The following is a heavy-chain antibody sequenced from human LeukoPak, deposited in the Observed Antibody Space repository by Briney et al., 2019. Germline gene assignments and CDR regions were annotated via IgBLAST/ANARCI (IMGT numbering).Heavy chain of an antibody. CDR2: IFYSGNG. CDR3: ERGTGENWSDP. V-gene: IGHV4-59*01. Sequence: PSETLSLTCTVSGVSISRYYWTWVRQPPGKGLEWIGHIFYSGNGLYNVSLKRRVSMSLERSKNLFSLNLTSVTGADTAVYYCERGTGENWSDPWGQGTLVIVSS. CDR1: GVSISRYY. D-gene: IGHD7-27*01. J-gene: IGHJ5*02.